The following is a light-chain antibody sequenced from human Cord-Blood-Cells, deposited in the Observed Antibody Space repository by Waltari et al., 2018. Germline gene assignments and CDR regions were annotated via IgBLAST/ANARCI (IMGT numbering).Light chain of an antibody. J-gene: IGLJ1*01. CDR3: SSYTSSSTRV. CDR2: EVS. V-gene: IGLV2-14*01. CDR1: SSDVGGYNY. Sequence: QSALTQPASVSGSPGQSITIPCPGTSSDVGGYNYVSWYQQHPGKAPKLMIYEVSNRPSGVSNRFSGSKSGNTASLTISGLQAEDEADYYCSSYTSSSTRVFGTGTKVTVL.